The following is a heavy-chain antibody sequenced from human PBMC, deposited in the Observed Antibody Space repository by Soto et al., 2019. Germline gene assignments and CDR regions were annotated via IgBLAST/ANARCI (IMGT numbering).Heavy chain of an antibody. CDR2: IIPIFGTA. D-gene: IGHD3-22*01. J-gene: IGHJ3*02. CDR1: GGTFSSYA. CDR3: ARDGDDSSGYQDAFDI. V-gene: IGHV1-69*01. Sequence: QVQLVQSGAEVKKPGSSVKVSCKASGGTFSSYAISWVRQAPGQGLEWMGGIIPIFGTANYAPKFQVRVTITADESTSTAYMELSSLRSEETAVYYCARDGDDSSGYQDAFDIWGQGTMVTVSS.